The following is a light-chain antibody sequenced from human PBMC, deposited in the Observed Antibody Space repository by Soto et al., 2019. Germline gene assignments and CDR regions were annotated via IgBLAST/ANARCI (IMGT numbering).Light chain of an antibody. CDR2: GAS. CDR3: QHYGSLVLT. V-gene: IGKV3-20*01. CDR1: RSVSSTY. J-gene: IGKJ4*01. Sequence: EIVLTQPPGTLSLSPGERATLSCRASRSVSSTYLAWYRQKPGQAPRLLFYGASSRATGIPDRFSGSGSGTDFTLTISRLEPEDFAVYYCQHYGSLVLTFGGGTKVEIK.